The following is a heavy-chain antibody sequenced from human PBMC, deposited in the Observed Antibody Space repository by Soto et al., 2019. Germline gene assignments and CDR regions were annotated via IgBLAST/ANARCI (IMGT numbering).Heavy chain of an antibody. CDR2: IWYDGSNK. Sequence: QVQLVESGGGVVQPGRSLRLSCAASGFTFSSYGMQWVRQAAGKGLEWVAVIWYDGSNKYYADSVKGRFTISRDNSTNTAYLQMSGLTADDTAVYYCARDDPDRPYYYGMDVWGQGTTVTVS. V-gene: IGHV3-33*01. CDR3: ARDDPDRPYYYGMDV. CDR1: GFTFSSYG. J-gene: IGHJ6*02.